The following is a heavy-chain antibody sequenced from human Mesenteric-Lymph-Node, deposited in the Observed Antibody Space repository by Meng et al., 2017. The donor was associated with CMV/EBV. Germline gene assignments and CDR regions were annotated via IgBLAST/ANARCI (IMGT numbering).Heavy chain of an antibody. D-gene: IGHD2-21*02. CDR2: INWNGGST. CDR3: ARALSDSPSGAFDI. Sequence: GGSLRPSCAAFGFKSDVYGMSWVRQAPGKGLEWVSGINWNGGSTGYAGSVKGRFTISRDNAKNSLYLQMNSLRAEDTAFYYCARALSDSPSGAFDIWGQGTMVTVSS. J-gene: IGHJ3*02. V-gene: IGHV3-20*04. CDR1: GFKSDVYG.